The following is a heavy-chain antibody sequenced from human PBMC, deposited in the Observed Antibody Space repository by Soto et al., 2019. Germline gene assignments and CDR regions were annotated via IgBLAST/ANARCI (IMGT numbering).Heavy chain of an antibody. Sequence: SVTLSLTWGVSGGYSSSSNGWSWVRQPPGKGLEWIGEIYHSGSTNYNPSLKSRVTISVDTSKNQFSLKLSSVTAADTAVYYCARQAYDFWSGYYNYYYYGMDVWGQGTKVTV. J-gene: IGHJ6*02. D-gene: IGHD3-3*01. V-gene: IGHV4-4*02. CDR3: ARQAYDFWSGYYNYYYYGMDV. CDR1: GGYSSSSNG. CDR2: IYHSGST.